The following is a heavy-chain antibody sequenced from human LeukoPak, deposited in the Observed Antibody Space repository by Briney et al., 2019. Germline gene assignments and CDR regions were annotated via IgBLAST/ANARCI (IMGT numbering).Heavy chain of an antibody. V-gene: IGHV1-58*02. Sequence: SVKDSCKASGFTFTSSAMQWVRQARGQRLEWIGWIVVGSGNTNYAQKFQERVTITRDMSTSTAYMELSSLRSEDTAVYYCAADPSLIVGATTLAFDIWGQGTMVTVSS. CDR3: AADPSLIVGATTLAFDI. D-gene: IGHD1-26*01. CDR1: GFTFTSSA. CDR2: IVVGSGNT. J-gene: IGHJ3*02.